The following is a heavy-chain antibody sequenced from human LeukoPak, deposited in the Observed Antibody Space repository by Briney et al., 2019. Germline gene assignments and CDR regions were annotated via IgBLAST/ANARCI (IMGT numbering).Heavy chain of an antibody. CDR1: GFTFSSCW. CDR2: INSDGSST. D-gene: IGHD1-7*01. J-gene: IGHJ4*02. CDR3: ARVTSLTGTIFDS. V-gene: IGHV3-74*01. Sequence: PVGSLGLSCAASGFTFSSCWMHWVRQDPGKGLVWVARINSDGSSTTYAESVKGRLTISRDNAKNTLYLQMSSLRVEDTAVYYCARVTSLTGTIFDSWGQGTLVPVSS.